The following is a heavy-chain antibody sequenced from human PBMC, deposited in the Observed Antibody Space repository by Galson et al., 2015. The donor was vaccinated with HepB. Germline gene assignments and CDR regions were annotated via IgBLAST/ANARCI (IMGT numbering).Heavy chain of an antibody. CDR3: AKYPGWTMRVVVIA. J-gene: IGHJ5*02. CDR2: ISGSGGST. D-gene: IGHD3-22*01. CDR1: GFTFSSYA. V-gene: IGHV3-23*01. Sequence: SLRLSCAASGFTFSSYAMNWVRQAPGKGLEWVSAISGSGGSTYYADSVKGRFTISRDNSKNTLYLQMNSLRAEDTAVYYCAKYPGWTMRVVVIAWGQGTLVTVSS.